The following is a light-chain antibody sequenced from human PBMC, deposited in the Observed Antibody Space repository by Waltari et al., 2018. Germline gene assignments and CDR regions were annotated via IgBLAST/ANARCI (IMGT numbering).Light chain of an antibody. CDR3: QQTYTTPTWT. J-gene: IGKJ1*01. CDR1: QTISKY. Sequence: DIQMTQSPLSLSASVGDRVTITCRARQTISKYLNWYQQKPGKAPKLLIHAASRLQSWVPSRFSGSGSETEFTLTINSLQLEDFAIYYCQQTYTTPTWTFGQGTRVEIK. V-gene: IGKV1-39*01. CDR2: AAS.